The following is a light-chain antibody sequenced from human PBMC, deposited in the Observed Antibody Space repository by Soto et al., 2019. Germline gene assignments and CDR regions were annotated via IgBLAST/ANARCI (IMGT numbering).Light chain of an antibody. CDR3: QQYNGSPPWT. CDR1: QSVSNNY. CDR2: GAS. J-gene: IGKJ1*01. Sequence: EIVLTQSPGTLSLSPGERATLSCRASQSVSNNYLAWYQQKPGQAPRLLIYGASNRATGIPDRFSGRGSGTEFTLTISSLQSEDFAVYYCQQYNGSPPWTFGQGTKVDIK. V-gene: IGKV3-20*01.